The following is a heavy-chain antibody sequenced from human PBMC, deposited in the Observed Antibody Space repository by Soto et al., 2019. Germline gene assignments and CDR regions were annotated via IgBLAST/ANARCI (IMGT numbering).Heavy chain of an antibody. V-gene: IGHV3-48*03. Sequence: GGSLRLSCAASGFTFSSYEMNWVRQAPGKGLEWVSYISSSGSTIYYAGSVKGRFTTSRDNAKNSLYLQMNSQSAEDTAVYYCARESEDLTSNFDYWGQGTLVTVSS. CDR2: ISSSGSTI. CDR3: ARESEDLTSNFDY. J-gene: IGHJ4*02. CDR1: GFTFSSYE.